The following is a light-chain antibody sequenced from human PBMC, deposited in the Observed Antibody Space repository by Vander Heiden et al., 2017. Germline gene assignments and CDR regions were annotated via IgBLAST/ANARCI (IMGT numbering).Light chain of an antibody. CDR2: VVN. Sequence: QSALTQPASVAGPPGPSTTISCAGSSSDVGGYNDGSWYQQHRGKAPNLMIEVVNSRPAGVSNRFAASKSGNTASLTICGLQAEDDADYYCSSGTSSSTVVFGGGTKLTVL. CDR3: SSGTSSSTVV. V-gene: IGLV2-14*01. J-gene: IGLJ2*01. CDR1: SSDVGGYND.